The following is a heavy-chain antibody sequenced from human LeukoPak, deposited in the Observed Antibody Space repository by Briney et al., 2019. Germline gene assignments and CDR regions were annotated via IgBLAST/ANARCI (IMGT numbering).Heavy chain of an antibody. CDR1: GYSISSGYY. CDR2: IYHSGST. V-gene: IGHV4-38-2*01. D-gene: IGHD2-8*01. CDR3: ARQGCTNGVCYGFDY. Sequence: PSETLSLTCAVSGYSISSGYYWGWIRQPPGKGLEWIGSIYHSGSTYYNPSLKSRVTISVDTSKNQFSLKLSSVTAPDTAVYYCARQGCTNGVCYGFDYWGQGTLVTVSS. J-gene: IGHJ4*02.